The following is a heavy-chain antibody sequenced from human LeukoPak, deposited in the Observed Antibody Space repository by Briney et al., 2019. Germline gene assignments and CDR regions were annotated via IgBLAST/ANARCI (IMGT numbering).Heavy chain of an antibody. D-gene: IGHD6-6*01. Sequence: ASVKVSCKASGYTFTGYYMHWVRQAPGQGLEWMGWINPNSGGTNYAQKFQGRVTMTRDTSISTAYMELSRLRSDNAAVYYCARSGRIAARPAWFDPWGQGTLVTVSS. J-gene: IGHJ5*02. CDR1: GYTFTGYY. CDR3: ARSGRIAARPAWFDP. V-gene: IGHV1-2*02. CDR2: INPNSGGT.